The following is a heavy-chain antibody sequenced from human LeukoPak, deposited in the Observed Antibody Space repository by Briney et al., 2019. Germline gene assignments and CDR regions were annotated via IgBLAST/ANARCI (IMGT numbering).Heavy chain of an antibody. CDR1: GDSISSYY. CDR2: IYHSGST. CDR3: ARVGGNTVTTFEGSWFDP. D-gene: IGHD4-17*01. Sequence: SETLSLTCTVSGDSISSYYWVWIRQPPGKGLEWVGRIYHSGSTYYNPSLKSRVTISVDTSKNQFSLTLSSVTGADTAVYYWARVGGNTVTTFEGSWFDPWGQGTLVTVSS. V-gene: IGHV4-38-2*02. J-gene: IGHJ5*02.